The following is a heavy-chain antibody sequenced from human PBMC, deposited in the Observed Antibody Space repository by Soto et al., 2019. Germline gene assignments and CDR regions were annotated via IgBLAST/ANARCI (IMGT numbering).Heavy chain of an antibody. CDR2: ISYDGSNK. J-gene: IGHJ3*02. CDR1: GLTFSRYG. CDR3: ATGATATTAGYAFDI. D-gene: IGHD4-17*01. Sequence: GGALTLSCAASGLTFSRYGMHWDRQAPGKGLEWVAVISYDGSNKYYADSVKGRFTISRDNSKNTLYLQMNSLRAEDTAVYYCATGATATTAGYAFDIWGQGTMVTVSS. V-gene: IGHV3-30*03.